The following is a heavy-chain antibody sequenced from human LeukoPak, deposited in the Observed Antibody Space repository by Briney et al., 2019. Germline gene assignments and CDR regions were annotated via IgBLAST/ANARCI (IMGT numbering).Heavy chain of an antibody. D-gene: IGHD1-26*01. CDR3: ARHNSGSYYGYFDY. V-gene: IGHV4-34*01. Sequence: PSETLSLTCAVYGGSFSGYYWSWIRQPPGKGLEWIGEINHSGITNYNPSLKSRVTISVDTSKNQFSLKLSSVTAADTAVYYCARHNSGSYYGYFDYWGQGTLVTVSS. J-gene: IGHJ4*02. CDR2: INHSGIT. CDR1: GGSFSGYY.